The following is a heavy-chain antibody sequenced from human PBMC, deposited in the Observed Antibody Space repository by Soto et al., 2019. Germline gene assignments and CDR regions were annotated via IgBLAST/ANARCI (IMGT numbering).Heavy chain of an antibody. D-gene: IGHD2-15*01. V-gene: IGHV6-1*01. CDR1: GDSVSRNSAA. Sequence: SQTLSLTCAISGDSVSRNSAAWNWIRQSPSRGLEWLGRTYYRSKWYNDYAVSVKSRITINPDTSKNQFSLQLNSVTPEDTAVYYCARDHPYCSGGSCYSRYFDYWGQGTLVTVSS. CDR3: ARDHPYCSGGSCYSRYFDY. J-gene: IGHJ4*02. CDR2: TYYRSKWYN.